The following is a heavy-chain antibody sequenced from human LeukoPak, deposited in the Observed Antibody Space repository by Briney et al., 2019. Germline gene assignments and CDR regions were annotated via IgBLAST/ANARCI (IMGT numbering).Heavy chain of an antibody. CDR1: GGSIISSNHY. V-gene: IGHV4-39*07. CDR2: IYHTGST. J-gene: IGHJ4*02. CDR3: ARSYGDSFLFDY. Sequence: PSGTLSLTCIVSGGSIISSNHYWGWIRQPPGKGLEWIGSIYHTGSTYYNPSLKSRVTISVDRSKNQFSLKLSSVTAADTAVYYCARSYGDSFLFDYWGQGTLVTVSS. D-gene: IGHD4-17*01.